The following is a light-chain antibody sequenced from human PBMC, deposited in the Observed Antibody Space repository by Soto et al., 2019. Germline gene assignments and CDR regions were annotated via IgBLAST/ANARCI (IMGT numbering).Light chain of an antibody. CDR1: QSVSSN. J-gene: IGKJ2*01. CDR2: GAS. V-gene: IGKV3-15*01. Sequence: EIVMTQSPATLSVSPGERATLSCRASQSVSSNLAWYQQKPGQAPRLLIYGASTRATGIPARFSGSGSGTEFTLTISSLQSEDVAVYYCQQFYRSGTFGQGTKVEIK. CDR3: QQFYRSGT.